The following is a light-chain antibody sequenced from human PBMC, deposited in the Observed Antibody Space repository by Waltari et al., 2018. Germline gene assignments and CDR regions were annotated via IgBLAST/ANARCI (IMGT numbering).Light chain of an antibody. V-gene: IGKV3-20*01. CDR2: GAS. Sequence: IVLTQSPGTPSLSPGERATLSCRASQSGSRTLAWYQQKPGQAPRLLIYGASTRAAGIPDRFSGSGSGTDFSLTISRLEPEDFAVYYCQHYVRLPVTFGQGTKVEIK. J-gene: IGKJ1*01. CDR1: QSGSRT. CDR3: QHYVRLPVT.